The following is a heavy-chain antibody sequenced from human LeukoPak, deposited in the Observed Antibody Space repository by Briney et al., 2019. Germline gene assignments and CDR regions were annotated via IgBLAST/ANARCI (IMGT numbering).Heavy chain of an antibody. Sequence: GGSLRLSCVVSGFTFSGSAVHWVRQASGKGLEWVGRIRSKANSYATAYAASVKGRFTISRDDSKNTAYLQMNSLKTEDTAVYYCTSPVVASDYWGQGTLVTVSS. CDR1: GFTFSGSA. CDR2: IRSKANSYAT. V-gene: IGHV3-73*01. D-gene: IGHD2-21*01. J-gene: IGHJ4*02. CDR3: TSPVVASDY.